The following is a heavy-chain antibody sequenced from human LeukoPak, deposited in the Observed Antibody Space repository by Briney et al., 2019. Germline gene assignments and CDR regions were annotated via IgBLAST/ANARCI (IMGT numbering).Heavy chain of an antibody. J-gene: IGHJ5*02. CDR1: GFTFSSYA. V-gene: IGHV3-23*01. Sequence: GGSLRLSCAASGFTFSSYAMSWVRQAPGKGLEWGSAISGSGGTTYYADSVKGRFTISRDNSENTLYLQMNSLRAEDTAVYYCAKMGGWEIYEVANNWFDPWGQGTLVTVSS. CDR2: ISGSGGTT. CDR3: AKMGGWEIYEVANNWFDP. D-gene: IGHD5-12*01.